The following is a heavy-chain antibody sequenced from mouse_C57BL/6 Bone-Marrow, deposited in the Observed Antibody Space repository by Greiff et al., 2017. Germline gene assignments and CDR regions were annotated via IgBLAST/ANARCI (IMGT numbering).Heavy chain of an antibody. D-gene: IGHD2-2*01. CDR2: IDPENGDT. CDR3: TGRLLWLRRCLDY. V-gene: IGHV14-4*01. J-gene: IGHJ2*01. Sequence: VQLKQSGAELVRPGASVKLSCTASGFNIKDDYMHWVKQRPEKGLEWIGWIDPENGDTEYASKFQGKATITADTSSNTAYLQLSSLTSEDTAVYYLTGRLLWLRRCLDYWGQGTTLTVSS. CDR1: GFNIKDDY.